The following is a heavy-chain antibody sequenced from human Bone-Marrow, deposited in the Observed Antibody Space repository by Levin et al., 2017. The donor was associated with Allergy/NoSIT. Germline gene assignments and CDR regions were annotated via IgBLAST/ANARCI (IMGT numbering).Heavy chain of an antibody. J-gene: IGHJ4*02. CDR1: GGSISGYY. Sequence: SETLSLTCTVSGGSISGYYWSWIRQPPGKGLEWIGYIYYSGSTNYNPSLQSRLTISVDTSKNQFSLKLRSVTAADTAVYYCARLVPHGNADYWGQGTLVTVSS. CDR3: ARLVPHGNADY. CDR2: IYYSGST. D-gene: IGHD2-21*01. V-gene: IGHV4-59*12.